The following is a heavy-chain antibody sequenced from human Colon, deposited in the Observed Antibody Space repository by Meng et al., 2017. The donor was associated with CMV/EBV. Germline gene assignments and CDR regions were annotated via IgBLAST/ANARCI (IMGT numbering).Heavy chain of an antibody. V-gene: IGHV3-74*03. D-gene: IGHD1-26*01. Sequence: GESLKISCAASGFTFSNFWMHWVRQVPGKGLEWVSRINGGGTITTYADSVKGRFNISRDNADNKLYLHINSLRIEDTAMYYCARDRGDSGSYSHYYYGMDVWGQGTTVTVSS. CDR3: ARDRGDSGSYSHYYYGMDV. CDR1: GFTFSNFW. CDR2: INGGGTIT. J-gene: IGHJ6*02.